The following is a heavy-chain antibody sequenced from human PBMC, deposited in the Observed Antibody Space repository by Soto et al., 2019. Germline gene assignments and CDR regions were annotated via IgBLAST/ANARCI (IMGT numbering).Heavy chain of an antibody. J-gene: IGHJ4*02. V-gene: IGHV3-15*07. Sequence: GGSLRLSCAASGFTFSNAWMNWVRQDPGKGLEWVGRIKSKTDGGTTDYAAPVKGRFTISRDDSKNTLYLQMNSLKTEDTAVYYCTTDQPDVVVVPAAGGQGTLVTVS. CDR2: IKSKTDGGTT. D-gene: IGHD2-2*01. CDR3: TTDQPDVVVVPAA. CDR1: GFTFSNAW.